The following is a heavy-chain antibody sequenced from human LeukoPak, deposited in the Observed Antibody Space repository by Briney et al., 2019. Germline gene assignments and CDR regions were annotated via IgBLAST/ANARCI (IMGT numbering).Heavy chain of an antibody. D-gene: IGHD3-3*01. V-gene: IGHV1-46*04. CDR3: ARDGIFGVVMSMEIDY. J-gene: IGHJ4*02. CDR2: INPSGGST. Sequence: AASVKVSCKASGYTFTSYYMHWVRQAPRQGLEWMGIINPSGGSTSYAQKLQGRVTMTRDTSTSTGYMELRRLRSEDTAVCYCARDGIFGVVMSMEIDYWGQGTLVTVS. CDR1: GYTFTSYY.